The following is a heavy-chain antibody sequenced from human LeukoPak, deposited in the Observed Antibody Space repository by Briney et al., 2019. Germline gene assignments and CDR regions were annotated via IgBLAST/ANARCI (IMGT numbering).Heavy chain of an antibody. V-gene: IGHV4-59*01. Sequence: SETLSLTCTVSGGSINSYYWSWIRQVPGKGLEWIGYIYYTGGSTNYNPSLKSRVTISVDTPKNQFSLKLTSVTPADTAVYYCARGSILDYWGQGTLVTVSS. J-gene: IGHJ4*02. CDR3: ARGSILDY. CDR2: IYYTGGST. CDR1: GGSINSYY.